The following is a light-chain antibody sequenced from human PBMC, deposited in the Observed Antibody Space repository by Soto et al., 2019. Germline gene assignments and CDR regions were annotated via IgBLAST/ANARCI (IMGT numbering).Light chain of an antibody. V-gene: IGKV3-15*01. CDR3: QQYRNWPPLT. CDR1: QSVGRA. Sequence: EIVMTQSPATLSVSPGETATLSCRASQSVGRAVAWYQHKPGQAPRHLIVAASIRATGVPGRFSGGGSETEFTLTISSLQSEDFAVYYCQQYRNWPPLTFGGGTTGESK. J-gene: IGKJ4*01. CDR2: AAS.